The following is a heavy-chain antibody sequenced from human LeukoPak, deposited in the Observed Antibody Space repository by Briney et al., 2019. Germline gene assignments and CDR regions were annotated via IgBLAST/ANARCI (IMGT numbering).Heavy chain of an antibody. D-gene: IGHD1-14*01. Sequence: SETLSLTCKVSGDSIRSMSYSWGWIRQSPGKGLEWIATVYSSGTTYFNPSVKSRVTIFMDPSKNQFSLKLTSVTAADTAVYYCARQAGGGNGAFDIWGQGKMVTVFS. CDR1: GDSIRSMSYS. V-gene: IGHV4-39*01. CDR2: VYSSGTT. J-gene: IGHJ3*02. CDR3: ARQAGGGNGAFDI.